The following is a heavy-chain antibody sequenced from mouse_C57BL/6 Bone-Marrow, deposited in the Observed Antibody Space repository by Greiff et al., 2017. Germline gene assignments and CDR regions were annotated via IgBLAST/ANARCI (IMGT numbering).Heavy chain of an antibody. V-gene: IGHV5-6*01. Sequence: EVQGVESGGDLVKPGGSLKLSCAASGFTFSSYGMSWVRPTPDKRLEWVATISSGGSYTYYPDSVKGRFTISRDNAKNTLYLQMSSLKSEDTAMYYCARRRGWFAYWGQGTLVTVSA. CDR3: ARRRGWFAY. J-gene: IGHJ3*01. CDR1: GFTFSSYG. CDR2: ISSGGSYT.